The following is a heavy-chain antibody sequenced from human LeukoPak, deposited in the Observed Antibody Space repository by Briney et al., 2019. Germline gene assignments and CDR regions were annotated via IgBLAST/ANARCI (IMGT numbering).Heavy chain of an antibody. CDR1: GFTFSDYY. V-gene: IGHV3-11*04. CDR3: ARAPGSYRFDF. J-gene: IGHJ4*02. D-gene: IGHD3-10*01. CDR2: ISTTGTTT. Sequence: SGGSLRLSCAASGFTFSDYYMSWMRQAPGKGLECISYISTTGTTTYYADSVKGRFTISRDNARNSLYLQMNSLRADDTAIYYCARAPGSYRFDFWGQGTPVTVSS.